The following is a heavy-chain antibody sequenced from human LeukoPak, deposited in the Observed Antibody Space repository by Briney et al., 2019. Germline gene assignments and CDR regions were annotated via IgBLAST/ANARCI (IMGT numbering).Heavy chain of an antibody. V-gene: IGHV3-7*01. CDR3: AKLSWSGYYRYYYYMDV. D-gene: IGHD3-3*01. J-gene: IGHJ6*03. Sequence: QPGGSLRLSCAASAFTFSSYWMSWVRQAPGKGLEWVANIKQDGSEKYYVDSVKGRFTISRDNAKNSLYLQMNSLRAEDTAVYYCAKLSWSGYYRYYYYMDVWGKGTTVTVSS. CDR2: IKQDGSEK. CDR1: AFTFSSYW.